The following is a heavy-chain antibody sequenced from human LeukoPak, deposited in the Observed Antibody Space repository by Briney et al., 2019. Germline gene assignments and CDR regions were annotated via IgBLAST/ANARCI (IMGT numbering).Heavy chain of an antibody. D-gene: IGHD4-23*01. CDR1: GYTFTSYY. J-gene: IGHJ1*01. Sequence: ASVKVSCKASGYTFTSYYMHWVRQAPGQGLEWMGIINPSGGSTSYAQKFQGRVTMTRDMSTSTVYMELSSLRSEDTAVYYCARETVNGGNSEYFQHWGQGTLVTVSS. CDR2: INPSGGST. CDR3: ARETVNGGNSEYFQH. V-gene: IGHV1-46*01.